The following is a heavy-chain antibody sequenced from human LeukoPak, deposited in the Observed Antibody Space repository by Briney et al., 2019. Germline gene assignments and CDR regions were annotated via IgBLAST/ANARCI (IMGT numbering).Heavy chain of an antibody. V-gene: IGHV1-69*04. CDR1: GGTFSSYA. CDR3: ARNEGGYYYFDY. J-gene: IGHJ4*02. Sequence: ASVKVSCKAPGGTFSSYAISWVRQAPGQGLEWMGRIIPILGIANYAQKFQGRVTITADKSTSTAYMELSSLRSEDTAVYYCARNEGGYYYFDYWGQGTLVTVSS. D-gene: IGHD6-13*01. CDR2: IIPILGIA.